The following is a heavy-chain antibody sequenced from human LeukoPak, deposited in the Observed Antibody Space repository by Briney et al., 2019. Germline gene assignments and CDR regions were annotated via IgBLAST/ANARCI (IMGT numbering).Heavy chain of an antibody. CDR3: ASHSSSWYGFDY. V-gene: IGHV3-30*03. CDR1: GFTFSSYG. CDR2: ISYDGSNK. D-gene: IGHD6-13*01. Sequence: GGSLRLSCAASGFTFSSYGMHWVRQAPGKGLEWVAVISYDGSNKYYADSVKGRFTISRDDSKNTLYLQMNSLRAEDTAVYYCASHSSSWYGFDYWGQGTLVTVPS. J-gene: IGHJ4*02.